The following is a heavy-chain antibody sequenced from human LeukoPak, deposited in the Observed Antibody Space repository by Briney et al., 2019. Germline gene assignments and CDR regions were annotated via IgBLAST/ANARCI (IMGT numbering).Heavy chain of an antibody. CDR2: IYSGGST. V-gene: IGHV3-53*01. CDR3: AREDCSGGSCFSSPFDY. J-gene: IGHJ4*02. CDR1: GFTFSSYA. D-gene: IGHD2-15*01. Sequence: PGGSLRLSCAASGFTFSSYAKNWVRQGPGKGLEWVSVIYSGGSTYYADSVKGRFSISRDNSKNTLYLQMNSLRAEDTAMYYCAREDCSGGSCFSSPFDYWGQGTLVTVSS.